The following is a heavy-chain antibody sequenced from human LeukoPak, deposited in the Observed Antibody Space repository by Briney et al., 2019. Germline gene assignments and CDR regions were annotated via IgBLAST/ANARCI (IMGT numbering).Heavy chain of an antibody. CDR1: GFTFSSYA. J-gene: IGHJ4*02. CDR2: ISGSGGST. Sequence: PGGSLRLSCAASGFTFSSYAMSWVRQAPGKGLEWVSAISGSGGSTYYADSVKGRFTISRDNSKNSLYLQMNSLRAEDTAVYYCARDRVRHGWLHPACDYWGQGTLVTVSS. V-gene: IGHV3-23*01. CDR3: ARDRVRHGWLHPACDY. D-gene: IGHD5-24*01.